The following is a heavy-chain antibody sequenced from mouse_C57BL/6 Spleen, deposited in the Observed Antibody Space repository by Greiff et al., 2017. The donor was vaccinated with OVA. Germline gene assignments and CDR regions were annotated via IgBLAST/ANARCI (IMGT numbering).Heavy chain of an antibody. J-gene: IGHJ4*01. CDR1: LFPFRTYL. CDR2: IRLKSDNYAT. Sequence: NVADSGGCVFPPGGSLPLSCVASLFPFRTYLRGWVRQVPDKGREWVAQIRLKSDNYATHYAESVKGRFTISRDDSKSSVYLQMNNLRAEDTGIYYCTVPTVGYWGQGTSVTVSS. D-gene: IGHD1-1*01. V-gene: IGHV6-3*01. CDR3: TVPTVGY.